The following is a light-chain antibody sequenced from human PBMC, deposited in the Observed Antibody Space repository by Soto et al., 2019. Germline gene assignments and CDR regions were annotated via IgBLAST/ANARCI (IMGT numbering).Light chain of an antibody. Sequence: QSVLTQPPSASGTPGQRVTISCSGSSSKIGSNSVNWYQQLPGTAPKLLIYNNNQRPSGVPDRFSGSKSGTSASLAISGLQSEDESDYYCAAWDDSLDVPIFVTVTNVTVL. CDR1: SSKIGSNS. CDR2: NNN. V-gene: IGLV1-44*01. CDR3: AAWDDSLDVPI. J-gene: IGLJ1*01.